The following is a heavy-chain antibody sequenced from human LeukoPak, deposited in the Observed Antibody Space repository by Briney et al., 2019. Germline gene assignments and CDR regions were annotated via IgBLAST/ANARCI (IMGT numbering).Heavy chain of an antibody. Sequence: GGSLHVSCKGSGYSFTVSSGCWGRLMPGKGLGGVGIIYTGDSDTSYSPSFQGQVTISADKSISTAYLLWSSLKASATAMYYCARHHGSGGNYPYLIDYWGQGTLVTVSS. CDR1: GYSFTVSS. J-gene: IGHJ4*02. V-gene: IGHV5-51*01. D-gene: IGHD3-10*01. CDR3: ARHHGSGGNYPYLIDY. CDR2: IYTGDSDT.